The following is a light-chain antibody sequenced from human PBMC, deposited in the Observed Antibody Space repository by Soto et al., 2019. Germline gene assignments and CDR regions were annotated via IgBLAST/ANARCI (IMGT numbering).Light chain of an antibody. Sequence: EIVMTQSPATLSVSPGERATLSCRASQRVGSNLAWYQQKPGQAPRLLIHGASTRATGIPARFSGSGCGTEFTRTISSLQSEDFAIYFCQQYNNWPPDRTFGQGTNIEIK. CDR3: QQYNNWPPDRT. V-gene: IGKV3-15*01. CDR1: QRVGSN. CDR2: GAS. J-gene: IGKJ1*01.